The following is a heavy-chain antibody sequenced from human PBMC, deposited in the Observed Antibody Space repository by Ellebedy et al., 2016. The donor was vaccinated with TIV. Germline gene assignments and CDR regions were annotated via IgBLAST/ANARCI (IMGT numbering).Heavy chain of an antibody. Sequence: GESPKISCQGSGHSFSSYWIARVRQMPGKGLEWMGPINAGDSDTSYRPSFEGQVTISVDKSISTAYLQWSSLRPSDSAMYYCARYIGHWSLAYWGQGTLVTVAS. CDR2: INAGDSDT. D-gene: IGHD2-8*02. V-gene: IGHV5-51*01. CDR3: ARYIGHWSLAY. J-gene: IGHJ4*02. CDR1: GHSFSSYW.